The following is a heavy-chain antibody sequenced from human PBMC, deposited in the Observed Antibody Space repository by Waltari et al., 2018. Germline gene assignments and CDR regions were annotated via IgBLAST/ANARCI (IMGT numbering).Heavy chain of an antibody. V-gene: IGHV1-2*02. CDR2: INPNSGGT. Sequence: QVQLVQSGAEVKKPGASGKVSCRASGSTFPGYYMPGSHQAPGQGLEWMGWINPNSGGTNYAQKFQGRVTMTRDTSISTAYMELSRLRSDDTAVYYCARFTGGVGISNAFDIWGQGTMVTVSS. CDR3: ARFTGGVGISNAFDI. J-gene: IGHJ3*02. D-gene: IGHD3-16*01. CDR1: GSTFPGYY.